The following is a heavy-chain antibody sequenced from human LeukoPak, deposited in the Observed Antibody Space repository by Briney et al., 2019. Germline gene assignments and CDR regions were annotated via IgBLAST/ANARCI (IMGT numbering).Heavy chain of an antibody. J-gene: IGHJ3*02. V-gene: IGHV3-11*01. CDR2: ISSSGSTI. CDR3: ARGGGGRRITIFGVVYHDAFDI. D-gene: IGHD3-3*01. Sequence: GRSLRLSSAASGFTFSDYYMSWIRQAPEKGLEWGSYISSSGSTIYYADSVKERFTISRDNAKNSLYLQMNSLRAEDTAVYYCARGGGGRRITIFGVVYHDAFDIWGQGTMVTVSS. CDR1: GFTFSDYY.